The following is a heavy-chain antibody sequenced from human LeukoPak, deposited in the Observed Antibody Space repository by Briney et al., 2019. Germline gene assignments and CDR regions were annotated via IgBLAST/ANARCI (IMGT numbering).Heavy chain of an antibody. CDR3: ARGPILLWLHNGMDV. Sequence: PGRSLRLSCTGFGFIFGDHAMSWVRQAPGKGLEWVGFIRSKAYGATTEYAASVKGRFTISRDDSKGIAYLQMNSLEIKDTAVYYCARGPILLWLHNGMDVWGQGTTVTVSS. V-gene: IGHV3-49*04. CDR1: GFIFGDHA. CDR2: IRSKAYGATT. D-gene: IGHD6-19*01. J-gene: IGHJ6*02.